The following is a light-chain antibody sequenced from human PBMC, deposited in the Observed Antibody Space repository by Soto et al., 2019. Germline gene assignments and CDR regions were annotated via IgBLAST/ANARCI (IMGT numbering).Light chain of an antibody. CDR2: GAS. V-gene: IGKV3-15*01. CDR3: QHYNNWPPCT. J-gene: IGKJ1*01. Sequence: EIVMTQSPATLSVSPGERATLSCRASQSVSSNLAWYQQKPGQAPRLLIYGASTRATGIPARFSGSGSGSDFTLAICSLQSKALAGYYGQHYNNWPPCTFGLGTKVEIE. CDR1: QSVSSN.